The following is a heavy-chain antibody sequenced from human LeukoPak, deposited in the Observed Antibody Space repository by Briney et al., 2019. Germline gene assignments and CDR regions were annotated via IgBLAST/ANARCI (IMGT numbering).Heavy chain of an antibody. V-gene: IGHV3-48*01. Sequence: GGSLRLSCTASGFPFIEYSMNWVRQVPGKGLEWISYIGIDSGNTKYADSVRGRFTISADKAKNSLYLQMNSLRVEDTAVYYCARDHNYAFDNWGQGTLVAVSS. CDR1: GFPFIEYS. D-gene: IGHD1-1*01. CDR3: ARDHNYAFDN. J-gene: IGHJ4*02. CDR2: IGIDSGNT.